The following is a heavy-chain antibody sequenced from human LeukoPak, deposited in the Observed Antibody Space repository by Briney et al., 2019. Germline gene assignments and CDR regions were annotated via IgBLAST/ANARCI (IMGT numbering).Heavy chain of an antibody. J-gene: IGHJ4*02. D-gene: IGHD2-21*01. Sequence: PGRSLRLSCTASGFTFGDYDMSRVRQAPGKGLEWVGLIRSKRYGGTTEYAASVKGRLTVARDDTKSIAYMQMNSLKSEGTAVYYCTRHIRLTDRFDYGGQGTLVTVPS. V-gene: IGHV3-49*04. CDR2: IRSKRYGGTT. CDR3: TRHIRLTDRFDY. CDR1: GFTFGDYD.